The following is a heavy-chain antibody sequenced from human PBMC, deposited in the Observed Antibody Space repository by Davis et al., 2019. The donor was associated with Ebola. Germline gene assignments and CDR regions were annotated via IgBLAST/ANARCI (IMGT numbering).Heavy chain of an antibody. J-gene: IGHJ5*02. CDR1: GLTFDDYA. V-gene: IGHV3-9*01. D-gene: IGHD3-10*01. CDR3: GKDFCGSGSYINA. Sequence: PGGSLRLSCATSGLTFDDYAMHWFRHAPGKGLEWVSGINSNSGTSAYADSVKGRFTISRDNAQDSLYLQMNSLRTEDTAFYYCGKDFCGSGSYINAWGQGTLVTVSS. CDR2: INSNSGTS.